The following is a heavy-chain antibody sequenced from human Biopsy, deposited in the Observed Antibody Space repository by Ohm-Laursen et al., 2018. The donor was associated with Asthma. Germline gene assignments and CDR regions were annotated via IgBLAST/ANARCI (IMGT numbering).Heavy chain of an antibody. J-gene: IGHJ1*01. D-gene: IGHD3-3*01. CDR2: ISSGSDYI. CDR1: GFNFSYYS. Sequence: SLRLSCAASGFNFSYYSMIWVRQAPGTGLEWVAAISSGSDYIFYADSVKGRFTISRDNAKNSLYLQMNSLRAEDTAVYYCTRTFRFWSPYHAEHYQLWGQGTLVTVSS. V-gene: IGHV3-21*01. CDR3: TRTFRFWSPYHAEHYQL.